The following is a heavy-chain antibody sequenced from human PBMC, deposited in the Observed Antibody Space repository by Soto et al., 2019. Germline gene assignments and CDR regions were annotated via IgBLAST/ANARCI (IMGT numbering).Heavy chain of an antibody. CDR3: AKALRGVRGYMYYYYGLDV. Sequence: EVQLLESGGGLIQPGGSLRLSCAASGFNFSNYAMTWVRQAPGRGLEWVSAVSATGGSTYYADSVKGRFTISRDNSKNTLYLQVNSLRAEDTALYCCAKALRGVRGYMYYYYGLDVWGQGTTVTVSS. V-gene: IGHV3-23*01. CDR2: VSATGGST. D-gene: IGHD5-12*01. J-gene: IGHJ6*02. CDR1: GFNFSNYA.